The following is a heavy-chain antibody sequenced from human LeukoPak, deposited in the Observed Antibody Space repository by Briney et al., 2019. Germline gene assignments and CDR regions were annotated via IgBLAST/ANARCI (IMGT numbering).Heavy chain of an antibody. CDR2: ISASGGST. CDR3: AKTPKIGYCSSTSCSYFDY. CDR1: GFTFSSYA. Sequence: GGSLRLSCAASGFTFSSYAMAWVRQAPGEGLKWVSSISASGGSTTYADSVTGRFTISRDNSKNTLFLQMNSLRAEDTAVYYCAKTPKIGYCSSTSCSYFDYWGQGTLVTVSS. J-gene: IGHJ4*02. V-gene: IGHV3-23*01. D-gene: IGHD2-2*01.